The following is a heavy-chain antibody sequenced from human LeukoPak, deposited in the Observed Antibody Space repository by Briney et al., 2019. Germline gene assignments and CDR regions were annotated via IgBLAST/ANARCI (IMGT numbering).Heavy chain of an antibody. CDR2: ISDYNGNT. D-gene: IGHD2-21*02. V-gene: IGHV1-18*01. CDR1: GYTFTSYG. CDR3: ARQGPLYCGGDCHAFDI. Sequence: GASVKVSCKASGYTFTSYGISWVRQAPGKGLEWVGWISDYNGNTKYVEKLQGRVTMITDTSTSTAYMELRSLRADDTGVYYCARQGPLYCGGDCHAFDIWGQGTMVTVSS. J-gene: IGHJ3*02.